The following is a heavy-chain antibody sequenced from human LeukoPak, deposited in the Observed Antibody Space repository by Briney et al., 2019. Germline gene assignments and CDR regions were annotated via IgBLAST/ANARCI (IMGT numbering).Heavy chain of an antibody. CDR3: ARVSDYSSSSGGFDN. CDR2: IYSGGGT. CDR1: GFIVSSDY. J-gene: IGHJ4*02. V-gene: IGHV3-53*01. D-gene: IGHD6-6*01. Sequence: GGSLRLSCAVSGFIVSSDYMSWVRQAPGKGLEWVSSIYSGGGTYYAGSAKGRFTISRDNSKNTLFLQMNSLGAEDTAVYYCARVSDYSSSSGGFDNWGQGTLVTVSS.